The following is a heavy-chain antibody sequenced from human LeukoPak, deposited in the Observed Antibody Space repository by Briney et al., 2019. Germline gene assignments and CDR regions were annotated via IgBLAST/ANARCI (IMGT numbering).Heavy chain of an antibody. J-gene: IGHJ4*02. Sequence: SETLSLTCTVSGGSISSYYWSWIRQPPGKGLEYIGYIYYSGSTNYNPSLKSRVTISVDTSKNQFSLKLSSVTAADTAVYYCASSDSGYALDYWGQPTPVTVSS. D-gene: IGHD2-15*01. CDR1: GGSISSYY. CDR2: IYYSGST. V-gene: IGHV4-59*01. CDR3: ASSDSGYALDY.